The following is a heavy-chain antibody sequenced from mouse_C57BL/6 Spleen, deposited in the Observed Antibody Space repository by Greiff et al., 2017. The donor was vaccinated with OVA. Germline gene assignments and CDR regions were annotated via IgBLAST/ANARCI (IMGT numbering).Heavy chain of an antibody. J-gene: IGHJ3*01. CDR2: SRNKANDYTT. CDR3: ARDALLTGVFAY. V-gene: IGHV7-1*01. Sequence: EVKVVESGGGLVQSGRSLRLSCAPSGFTFSDFYMEWVRQAPGKGLEWIAASRNKANDYTTEYSASVKGRFIVSRDTSQSILYLQMNALRAEDTAIYYCARDALLTGVFAYWGQGTLVTVSA. D-gene: IGHD4-1*01. CDR1: GFTFSDFY.